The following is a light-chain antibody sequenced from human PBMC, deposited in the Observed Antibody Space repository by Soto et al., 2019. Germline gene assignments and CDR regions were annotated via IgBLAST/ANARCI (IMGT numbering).Light chain of an antibody. CDR3: QQYINWPRT. V-gene: IGKV3-15*01. Sequence: EIVWTQSPGTLSMSPGERATLSCRASQSVSNNYLAWYQQKPGQAPRLLIYGASTRATGIPARFSGSGSGTEFSLTISSLQSEDFAVYYCQQYINWPRTFGQGTKVDIK. CDR2: GAS. CDR1: QSVSNN. J-gene: IGKJ1*01.